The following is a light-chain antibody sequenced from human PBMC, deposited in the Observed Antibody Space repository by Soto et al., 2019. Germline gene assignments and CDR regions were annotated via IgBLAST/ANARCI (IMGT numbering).Light chain of an antibody. J-gene: IGKJ1*01. Sequence: DIQMTQSPSSISASVGDRVTITCRASQPISSWLAWYQQVPGQAPYLLIYPASTLQSGVPSRFSGSGSGTDFTLTINSLQPEDFATYSCQQSYNSPQTFGQGTKVDI. CDR2: PAS. CDR3: QQSYNSPQT. V-gene: IGKV1-12*01. CDR1: QPISSW.